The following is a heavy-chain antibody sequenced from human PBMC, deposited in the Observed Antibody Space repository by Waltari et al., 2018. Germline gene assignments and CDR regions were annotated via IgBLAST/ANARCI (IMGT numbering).Heavy chain of an antibody. CDR2: INTFNHVA. V-gene: IGHV1-18*01. J-gene: IGHJ3*02. CDR1: GYIFTNHG. CDR3: ARLRNDYGGIDALDI. D-gene: IGHD4-17*01. Sequence: QAQLVPSGAEVKKYGASVKGSSRASGYIFTNHGVTWVRQAPGQVLEWMGWINTFNHVANYAQKFQDRVTMTTDTSTSTVHMELRSLRSDDTAVYYCARLRNDYGGIDALDIWGQGTTVTVSS.